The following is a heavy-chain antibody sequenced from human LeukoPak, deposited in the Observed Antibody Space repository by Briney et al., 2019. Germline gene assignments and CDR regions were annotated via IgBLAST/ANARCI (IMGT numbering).Heavy chain of an antibody. Sequence: PGGSLRLSCAASGFTFDDYVMHWLRQAPGKGLAGVSGITWNTGTIGYADSVKGRLTISSDYAKNSLYLQMNTLMAETVALYYCAKDISDVSGVGYFDGWRRGSLVTVSS. D-gene: IGHD3-16*01. J-gene: IGHJ2*01. V-gene: IGHV3-9*03. CDR2: ITWNTGTI. CDR3: AKDISDVSGVGYFDG. CDR1: GFTFDDYV.